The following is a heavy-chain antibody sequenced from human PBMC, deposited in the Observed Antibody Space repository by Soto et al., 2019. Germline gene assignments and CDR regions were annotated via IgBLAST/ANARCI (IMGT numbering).Heavy chain of an antibody. CDR2: IKTSGDTT. CDR1: GFAFSNCA. CDR3: TKDVTGDSGADF. D-gene: IGHD5-18*01. J-gene: IGHJ4*02. V-gene: IGHV3-23*05. Sequence: XGSLRLSCSASGFAFSNCAMSWVRQAPGKGLEWVSTIKTSGDTTFYADPVKGRFTTSRDDSKNTLYLQMNSLRAEDTATYYCTKDVTGDSGADFWGQGTPVTVSS.